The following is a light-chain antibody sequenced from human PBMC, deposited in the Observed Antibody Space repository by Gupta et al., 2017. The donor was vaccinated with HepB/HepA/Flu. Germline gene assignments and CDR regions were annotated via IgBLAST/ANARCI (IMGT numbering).Light chain of an antibody. CDR2: EVN. J-gene: IGLJ2*01. CDR1: SSDVGSSNL. V-gene: IGLV2-23*02. CDR3: CSYEGSTTYVI. Sequence: SALTQSASVSGSPVQSITISCTGASSDVGSSNLVSWYQQRPGKAPKLLIYEVNKRPSGVSNRFSGSKSGNTASLTIXGXQAEDEXGYYCCSYEGSTTYVIFGGGTKLTVL.